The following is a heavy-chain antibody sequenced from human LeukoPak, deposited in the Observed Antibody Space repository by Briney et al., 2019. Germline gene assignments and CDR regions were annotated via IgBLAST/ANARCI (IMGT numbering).Heavy chain of an antibody. CDR3: ARGSYDILTRYYGYYFDY. Sequence: PGGSLRLSCAASGFTFSSYWMHWVRQAPGKGLVWVSRINSDGSSTSYADSVKGRFTISRDNAKNTLYLQMNSLRAEDTAVYYCARGSYDILTRYYGYYFDYWGQGTLVTVSS. V-gene: IGHV3-74*01. CDR1: GFTFSSYW. J-gene: IGHJ4*02. D-gene: IGHD3-9*01. CDR2: INSDGSST.